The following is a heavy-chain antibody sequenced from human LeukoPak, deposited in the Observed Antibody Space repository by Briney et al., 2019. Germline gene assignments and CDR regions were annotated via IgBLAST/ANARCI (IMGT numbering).Heavy chain of an antibody. J-gene: IGHJ4*02. Sequence: ASVKVSCKASGYTFTAYYIHWVRQAPGQGLEWMGWINPNSGGTNYAQKFQDRVTMTRDTSISTAYMELSRLRSDDTAVYFCARRCDTSSYYTYYFDYWGQGTLVTVSS. D-gene: IGHD3-22*01. CDR3: ARRCDTSSYYTYYFDY. V-gene: IGHV1-2*02. CDR2: INPNSGGT. CDR1: GYTFTAYY.